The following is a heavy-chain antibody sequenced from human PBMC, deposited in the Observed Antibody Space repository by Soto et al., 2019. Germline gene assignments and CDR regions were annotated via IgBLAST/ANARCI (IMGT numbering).Heavy chain of an antibody. V-gene: IGHV3-23*01. Sequence: EEQLLESGGGLIQPGGSLRLSCAASGFAFYNYALAWVRQAPGKGLEWVSGISDSGISIYYTDYVKGRFTISRDNYKNTQFLQEDNVRGEDTALYYCAKDARRNGRLGKWVGWGQGTLVTVSS. J-gene: IGHJ4*02. CDR1: GFAFYNYA. D-gene: IGHD1-26*01. CDR3: AKDARRNGRLGKWVG. CDR2: ISDSGISI.